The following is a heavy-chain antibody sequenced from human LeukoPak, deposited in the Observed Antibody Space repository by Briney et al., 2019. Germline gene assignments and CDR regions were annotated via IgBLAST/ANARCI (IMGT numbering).Heavy chain of an antibody. V-gene: IGHV3-30*03. J-gene: IGHJ4*02. Sequence: PGTSLRLSCAASGFTFSSGMHWVRQAPGKGLEWVAVISYDGNHKYYGDSVKGRFTTSRDNAKNSLYLQMNSLRAEDTAVYYCARDGHRFDYWGQGTLVTVSS. CDR1: GFTFSSG. CDR2: ISYDGNHK. CDR3: ARDGHRFDY.